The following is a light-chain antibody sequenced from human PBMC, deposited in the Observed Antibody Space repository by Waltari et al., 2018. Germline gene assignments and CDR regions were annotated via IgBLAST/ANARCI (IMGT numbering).Light chain of an antibody. CDR3: QQYDTNPRT. J-gene: IGKJ1*01. V-gene: IGKV4-1*01. Sequence: DIVMTQSPDSLAVSLGERATINCKSNQSVLYSSNNKNYVAWYQQKAGQPPKLLIYWASTRQSGVPDRFSGSGSGTDFTLTISSLQAEDVAVYHCQQYDTNPRTFGQGTKVEIK. CDR2: WAS. CDR1: QSVLYSSNNKNY.